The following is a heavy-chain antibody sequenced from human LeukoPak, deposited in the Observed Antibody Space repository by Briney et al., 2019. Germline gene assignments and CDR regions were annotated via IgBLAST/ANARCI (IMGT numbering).Heavy chain of an antibody. J-gene: IGHJ4*02. V-gene: IGHV3-23*01. CDR3: ARSMVREWYYFDY. CDR2: ISGSGVST. D-gene: IGHD3-10*01. Sequence: PGGSLRLSCAASRFTLSSHAMSWVRQAPGKGLEWVSGISGSGVSTYYADSVKGRFTISRDNSKNTLYLQMNSLRAEDTALYYCARSMVREWYYFDYWGQGILVTVSS. CDR1: RFTLSSHA.